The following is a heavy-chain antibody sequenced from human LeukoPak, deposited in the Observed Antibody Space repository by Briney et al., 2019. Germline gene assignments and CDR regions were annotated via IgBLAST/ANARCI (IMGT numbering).Heavy chain of an antibody. CDR1: GFTFSDYY. Sequence: GGSLRLSCAASGFTFSDYYMSWIRQAPGKGLEWVSYISSSGSTIYDADSVTGRFTISRDNAKNSLYLQMNSLRAEDTAVYYCARGGEYSSSWYGNLNYWGQGTLVTVSS. J-gene: IGHJ4*02. V-gene: IGHV3-11*01. CDR2: ISSSGSTI. D-gene: IGHD6-13*01. CDR3: ARGGEYSSSWYGNLNY.